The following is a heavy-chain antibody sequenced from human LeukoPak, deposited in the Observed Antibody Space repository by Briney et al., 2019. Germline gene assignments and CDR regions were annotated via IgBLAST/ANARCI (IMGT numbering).Heavy chain of an antibody. Sequence: GGSLRLSCAASGFTVSDYYMSWIRQAPGKGLEWVSYISSSSSYTNYADSVKGRFTISRDNAKNSLYLQMNSLRAEDTAVYYCARGTVAAPNWFDPWGQGTLVTVSS. CDR3: ARGTVAAPNWFDP. J-gene: IGHJ5*02. CDR1: GFTVSDYY. D-gene: IGHD6-19*01. V-gene: IGHV3-11*06. CDR2: ISSSSSYT.